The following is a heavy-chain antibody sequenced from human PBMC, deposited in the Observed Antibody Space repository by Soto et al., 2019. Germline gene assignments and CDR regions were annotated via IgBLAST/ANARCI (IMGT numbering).Heavy chain of an antibody. Sequence: GASVKVSCKASAYTFTSFGISWVRQAPGQGLEWMGWISGYNGNTNYAQKLQGRVTMTTDSSTSTAYMELRSLRSDDTAVYYCARDPIPYYDFWSGEVDYWGQGTLVTVSS. D-gene: IGHD3-3*01. CDR1: AYTFTSFG. V-gene: IGHV1-18*01. CDR3: ARDPIPYYDFWSGEVDY. CDR2: ISGYNGNT. J-gene: IGHJ4*02.